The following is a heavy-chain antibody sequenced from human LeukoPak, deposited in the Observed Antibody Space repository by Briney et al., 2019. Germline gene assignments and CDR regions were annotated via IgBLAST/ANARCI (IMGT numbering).Heavy chain of an antibody. V-gene: IGHV3-66*01. D-gene: IGHD6-19*01. J-gene: IGHJ4*02. CDR3: ARAEKIAVAGMGYYFDY. CDR1: GFTVSSNY. Sequence: GGSLRLSCAASGFTVSSNYMSWVSQAPGKGLEWVSVIYSGGSTYYADSVKGRFTVSRDNSKNTLYLQMNSLRAEDTAVHYCARAEKIAVAGMGYYFDYWGQGTLVTVSS. CDR2: IYSGGST.